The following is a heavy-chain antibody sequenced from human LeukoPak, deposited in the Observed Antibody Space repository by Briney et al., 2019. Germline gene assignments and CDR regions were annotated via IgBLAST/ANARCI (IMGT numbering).Heavy chain of an antibody. CDR1: GGSFSGFH. V-gene: IGHV4-34*01. CDR3: ARGGLRYFDWPLYYYYGMDV. D-gene: IGHD3-9*01. Sequence: SETLSLTCAVYGGSFSGFHWNWIRQPPGKGLEWIGEIDHSGSTNYNPSLKSRVTISVDTSKNQFSLKLSSVTAADTAVYYCARGGLRYFDWPLYYYYGMDVWGQGTTVTVSS. CDR2: IDHSGST. J-gene: IGHJ6*02.